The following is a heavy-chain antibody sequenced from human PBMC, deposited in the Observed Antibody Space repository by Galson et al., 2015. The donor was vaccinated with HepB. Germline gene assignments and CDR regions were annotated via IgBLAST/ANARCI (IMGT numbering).Heavy chain of an antibody. CDR3: ATDFSMDV. V-gene: IGHV1-24*01. D-gene: IGHD3-3*01. Sequence: SVKVSCKVPGYKFTELAIHWVRQAPGKGLEWMGGFDPEDGETTYAQKFQGRITLTEDTSTDTAYLEVRSLRSEDTAVYYCATDFSMDVWGQGTTVTVSS. J-gene: IGHJ6*02. CDR2: FDPEDGET. CDR1: GYKFTELA.